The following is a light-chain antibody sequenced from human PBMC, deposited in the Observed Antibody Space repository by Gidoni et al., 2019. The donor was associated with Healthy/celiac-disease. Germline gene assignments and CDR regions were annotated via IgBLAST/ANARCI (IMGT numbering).Light chain of an antibody. CDR1: QSVSSY. CDR2: DAS. CDR3: QQRSNWWT. J-gene: IGKJ1*01. Sequence: EIVLTQSPATLSLSPGERATLSCRASQSVSSYLAWYQQKPGQAPRLLIYDASNRATGIPARFSGSGSGTDFTLTISSLEPEDFAVYYCQQRSNWWTFXXXTKXEIK. V-gene: IGKV3-11*01.